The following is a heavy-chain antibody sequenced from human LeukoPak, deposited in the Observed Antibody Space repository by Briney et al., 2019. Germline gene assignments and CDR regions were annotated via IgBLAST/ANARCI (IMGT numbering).Heavy chain of an antibody. CDR1: GFTFSFYA. J-gene: IGHJ4*02. D-gene: IGHD2-2*01. V-gene: IGHV3-30*09. CDR3: ARDTCSSNICYLDY. CDR2: ISYDGSNK. Sequence: PGRSLRLSCAASGFTFSFYAIHRVRQAPGKGLEWVAVISYDGSNKYYADSVKGRFAISRDNSKNTLYLQMNSLRPEDTAVYYCARDTCSSNICYLDYWGQGTLVTVSS.